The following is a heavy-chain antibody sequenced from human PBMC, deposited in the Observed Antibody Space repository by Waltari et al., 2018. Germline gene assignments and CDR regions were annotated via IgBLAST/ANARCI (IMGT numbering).Heavy chain of an antibody. CDR1: GYTFTSYY. V-gene: IGHV1-46*01. D-gene: IGHD4-17*01. CDR2: INPSGGST. CDR3: ARPNTVTTSMDV. Sequence: QVQLVQSGAEVKKPGASVKVSCKASGYTFTSYYMHWVRQAPGQGLEWMGIINPSGGSTSYAKKFQGRVTMTRDTSTSTVYMELSSLRSEDTAGYYCARPNTVTTSMDVWGQGTTVTVSS. J-gene: IGHJ6*02.